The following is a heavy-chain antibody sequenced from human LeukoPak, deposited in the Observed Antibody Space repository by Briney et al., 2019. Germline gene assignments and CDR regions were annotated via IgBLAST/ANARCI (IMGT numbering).Heavy chain of an antibody. CDR3: AKDVRPAQNYFDY. Sequence: GGSLRLSCAASGFTFSSYAMSWVRQAPGKGLEWVSAISGSGGSTYYAASVKGRFTISRDNSKNTLYLQMNSLRAEDTAVYYCAKDVRPAQNYFDYWGQGTLVTVSS. J-gene: IGHJ4*02. CDR2: ISGSGGST. V-gene: IGHV3-23*01. CDR1: GFTFSSYA.